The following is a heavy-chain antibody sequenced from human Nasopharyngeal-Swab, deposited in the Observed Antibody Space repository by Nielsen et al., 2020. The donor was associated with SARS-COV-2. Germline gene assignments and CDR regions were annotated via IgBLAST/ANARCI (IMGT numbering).Heavy chain of an antibody. D-gene: IGHD3-9*01. Sequence: ASVKVSCKASGYTFTGYYIHWVRQAPGQGLEWMGRIYAKSGATTYAQAFQGTVTITRDTSISTAYMELTRLTSDDTAIYYCATKLDWALPFDYWGQGTLVTVST. V-gene: IGHV1-2*06. J-gene: IGHJ4*02. CDR1: GYTFTGYY. CDR3: ATKLDWALPFDY. CDR2: IYAKSGAT.